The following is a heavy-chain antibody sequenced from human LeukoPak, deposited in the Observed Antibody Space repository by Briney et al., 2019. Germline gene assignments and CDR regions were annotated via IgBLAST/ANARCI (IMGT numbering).Heavy chain of an antibody. J-gene: IGHJ6*03. CDR3: AKLGGQEVYNYYVGV. CDR2: IIDSGDIT. V-gene: IGHV3-23*01. CDR1: GFTFRTHS. D-gene: IGHD3-16*01. Sequence: PGGSLRLACEASGFTFRTHSMNWVRQAPGKGLEWVSGIIDSGDITYYANSVKGRFTISRDNSKNTLYLQMNSLRAEDTAVYYCAKLGGQEVYNYYVGVWGKGTTVAVSS.